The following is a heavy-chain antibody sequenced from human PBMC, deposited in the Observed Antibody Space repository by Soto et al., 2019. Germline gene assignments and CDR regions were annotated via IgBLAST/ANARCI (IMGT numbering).Heavy chain of an antibody. Sequence: ASVKVSCKASGYTFTSYDINWVRQATGQGLEWMGWMNPNSGNTGYAQKFQGRVTMTRNTSISTAYMELSSLRSEDTAVYYCARGRITIVRGRNYYYYYMDVWGKGTTVTVS. CDR2: MNPNSGNT. CDR3: ARGRITIVRGRNYYYYYMDV. V-gene: IGHV1-8*01. D-gene: IGHD3-10*01. CDR1: GYTFTSYD. J-gene: IGHJ6*03.